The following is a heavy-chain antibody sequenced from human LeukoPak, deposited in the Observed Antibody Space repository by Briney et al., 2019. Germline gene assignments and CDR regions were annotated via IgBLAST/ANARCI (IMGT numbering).Heavy chain of an antibody. Sequence: GGSLRLSCAASGFTFSSYGMHWVRQAPGKGLEWVAVIWYDGSNKYYADSVKGRFTISRDNSKNTLYLQMNSLRAEDTAVYYXAXXXXGDYFIDYWGQGTLVT. CDR3: AXXXXGDYFIDY. D-gene: IGHD4-17*01. V-gene: IGHV3-33*01. CDR2: IWYDGSNK. CDR1: GFTFSSYG. J-gene: IGHJ4*02.